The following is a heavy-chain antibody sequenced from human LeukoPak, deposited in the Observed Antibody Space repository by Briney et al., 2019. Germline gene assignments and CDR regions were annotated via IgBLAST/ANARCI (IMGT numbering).Heavy chain of an antibody. Sequence: GGSLRLSCAASGFTFSDYEMSWIRQAPGKGLEWISYISNSGSTQYYADSVKGRFTISRDNAKNSVYLQLNSLRAEDTALYYCAAVIDYWGQGTLVTVSS. V-gene: IGHV3-48*03. CDR3: AAVIDY. J-gene: IGHJ4*02. CDR2: ISNSGSTQ. CDR1: GFTFSDYE.